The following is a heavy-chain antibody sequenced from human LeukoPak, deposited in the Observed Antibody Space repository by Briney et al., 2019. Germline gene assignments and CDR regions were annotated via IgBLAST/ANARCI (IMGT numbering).Heavy chain of an antibody. V-gene: IGHV4-59*01. CDR1: GCSISSYY. CDR2: IYYSGST. J-gene: IGHJ6*02. Sequence: SETLSLTCSVSGCSISSYYWGWIRRPPGKGLEWIGYIYYSGSTNYNPSLKSRVTISVDTYKNQFSLKLSSVTAADTAVYYCARCVPPNYYGMDVWGQGTTVTVSS. CDR3: ARCVPPNYYGMDV. D-gene: IGHD2-2*01.